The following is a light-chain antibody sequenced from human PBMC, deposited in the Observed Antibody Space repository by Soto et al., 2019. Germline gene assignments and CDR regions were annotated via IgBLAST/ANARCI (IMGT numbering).Light chain of an antibody. V-gene: IGKV1-39*01. CDR3: EQSYTTPFT. Sequence: DIQMTQSPSSLSASVGDRVTVTCRASQSISTYLYWYQQKTVKAPKLLICAASSLETAVPSRVSGSGSGTDFTLTISSLPPEDFATYYWEQSYTTPFTFGPGTKVYIK. CDR1: QSISTY. J-gene: IGKJ3*01. CDR2: AAS.